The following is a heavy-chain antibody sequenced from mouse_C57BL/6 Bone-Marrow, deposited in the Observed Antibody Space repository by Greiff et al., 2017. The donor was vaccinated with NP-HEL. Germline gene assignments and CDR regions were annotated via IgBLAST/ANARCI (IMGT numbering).Heavy chain of an antibody. V-gene: IGHV10-1*01. D-gene: IGHD2-3*01. J-gene: IGHJ2*01. CDR2: IRSKSNNYAT. CDR1: GFSFNTYA. Sequence: VQLKESGGGLVQPKGSLKLSCAASGFSFNTYAMNWVRQAPGKGLEWVARIRSKSNNYATYYADSLKDRFTISRDDSESMLYLQMNNLKTEDTAMYYGVRQGYDGYYLDYWGQGTTLTVSS. CDR3: VRQGYDGYYLDY.